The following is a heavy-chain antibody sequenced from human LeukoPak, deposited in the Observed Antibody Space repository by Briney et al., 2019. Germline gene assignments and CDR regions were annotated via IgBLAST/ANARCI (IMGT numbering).Heavy chain of an antibody. CDR2: ISGSGGST. CDR3: AKSLAHYYDSSGYYYDY. V-gene: IGHV3-23*01. Sequence: GGSLRLSCAASGFTFSSYGMSWVRQAPGKGLEWVSDISGSGGSTYYADSVKGRFTISRDNSKNTLYLQMNSLRAEDTAVYYCAKSLAHYYDSSGYYYDYWGQGTLVTVSS. CDR1: GFTFSSYG. D-gene: IGHD3-22*01. J-gene: IGHJ4*02.